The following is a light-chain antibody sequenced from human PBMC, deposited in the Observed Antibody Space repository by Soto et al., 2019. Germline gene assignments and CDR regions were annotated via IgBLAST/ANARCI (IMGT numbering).Light chain of an antibody. CDR2: GAS. CDR1: QSVSSRH. CDR3: QQYDGSLYT. V-gene: IGKV3-20*01. J-gene: IGKJ2*01. Sequence: EIVLTQSPGTLSLSPGERATLSCRASQSVSSRHLAWYQQKPGQASRLLIYGASSRATGIPDRFSGSGSGTDCTLTISRLEPEDFAVYYSQQYDGSLYTFGQGTKLEIK.